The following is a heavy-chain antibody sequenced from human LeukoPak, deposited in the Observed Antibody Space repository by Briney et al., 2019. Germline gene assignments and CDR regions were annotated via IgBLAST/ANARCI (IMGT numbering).Heavy chain of an antibody. CDR1: GFTFXDYY. D-gene: IGHD2-21*01. J-gene: IGHJ4*02. CDR2: SRNKANSYST. Sequence: SGAXXGFTFXDYYMDWVRQAPGKGLEWVGRSRNKANSYSTEYAAAVKGKFTISRDEPKNSQYLQMNSLKTEDTAVYYCATLSLASPRDKTDYWGQGTLVTVSS. CDR3: ATLSLASPRDKTDY. V-gene: IGHV3-72*01.